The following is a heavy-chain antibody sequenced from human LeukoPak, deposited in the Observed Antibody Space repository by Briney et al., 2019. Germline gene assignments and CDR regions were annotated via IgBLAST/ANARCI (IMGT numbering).Heavy chain of an antibody. Sequence: PGGSLRLSCAASGFTFSSYGMHWVRQAPGKGLEGVAVISYDGSNKYYADSVKGRFTISRDNSKNTLYLQMNSLRAEDTAVYYCAKGTYYYDSSGYYPNGYWGQGTLVTVSS. V-gene: IGHV3-30*18. D-gene: IGHD3-22*01. J-gene: IGHJ4*02. CDR3: AKGTYYYDSSGYYPNGY. CDR2: ISYDGSNK. CDR1: GFTFSSYG.